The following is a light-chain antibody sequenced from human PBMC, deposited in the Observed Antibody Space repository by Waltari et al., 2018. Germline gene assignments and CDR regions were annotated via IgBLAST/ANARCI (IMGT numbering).Light chain of an antibody. CDR1: QSLLHSDGKTY. CDR2: EVS. CDR3: MQGIHLPLT. V-gene: IGKV2-29*02. Sequence: DIVMTQTPLSLSVTPGQPASISCKSSQSLLHSDGKTYLYWYMQKPGQSPQLLIYEVSSRCSGVPDRVSGSGSGTDFTLKISRVEAEDVGVYYCMQGIHLPLTFGGGTKVEIK. J-gene: IGKJ4*01.